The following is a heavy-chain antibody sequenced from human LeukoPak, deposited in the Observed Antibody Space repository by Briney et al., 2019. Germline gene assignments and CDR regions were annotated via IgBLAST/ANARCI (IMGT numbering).Heavy chain of an antibody. CDR3: ARTTYNWNDEKTLDY. CDR2: ISAYNGNT. D-gene: IGHD1-20*01. Sequence: ASVKVSCKASGYTXTSYGISWVRQAPGQGLEWMGWISAYNGNTNYAQKLQGRVTMTTDTSTSTAYMELRSLRSDDTAVYYCARTTYNWNDEKTLDYWGQGTLVTVSS. J-gene: IGHJ4*02. V-gene: IGHV1-18*01. CDR1: GYTXTSYG.